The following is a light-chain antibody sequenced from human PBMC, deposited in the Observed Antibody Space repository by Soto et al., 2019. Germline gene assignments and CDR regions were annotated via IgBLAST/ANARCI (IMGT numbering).Light chain of an antibody. J-gene: IGKJ3*01. CDR3: QQVDSYPRT. CDR1: QAIGSY. Sequence: IQLTQSPSSLSASVGDTVTITCRASQAIGSYFAWYQQRPGTAPKRLIYSASTLHSGVPSRFSGSGSGTDFTLTISSLQPEDFATYYCQQVDSYPRTFGPGTTVEI. V-gene: IGKV1-9*01. CDR2: SAS.